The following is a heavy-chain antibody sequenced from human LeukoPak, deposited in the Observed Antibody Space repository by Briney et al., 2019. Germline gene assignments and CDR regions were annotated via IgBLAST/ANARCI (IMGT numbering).Heavy chain of an antibody. D-gene: IGHD1-26*01. J-gene: IGHJ4*02. CDR2: MNIDGSEK. CDR1: GFPFNAYW. Sequence: TGGSLRLSCAASGFPFNAYWMTWVRQAPGKRLEWVANMNIDGSEKYYADSAKGRFTISRDNARNSVYLQMNSLRVEDTAVYYCARDPVEWELLLDYWGQGTLVTVSS. V-gene: IGHV3-7*01. CDR3: ARDPVEWELLLDY.